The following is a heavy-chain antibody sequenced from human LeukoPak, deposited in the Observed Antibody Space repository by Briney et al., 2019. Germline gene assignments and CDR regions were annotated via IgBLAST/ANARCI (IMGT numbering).Heavy chain of an antibody. Sequence: PSETLSLTCTVSGGSISSSSYYWGWIRQPPGKGLEWIGSIYYSGSTYYNPSLKSRVTISEDTSKNQFSLKLSSVTAADTAVYYCARHRQEMATITPIDFFDYWGQGTLVTVSS. V-gene: IGHV4-39*01. CDR1: GGSISSSSYY. J-gene: IGHJ4*02. CDR3: ARHRQEMATITPIDFFDY. CDR2: IYYSGST. D-gene: IGHD5-24*01.